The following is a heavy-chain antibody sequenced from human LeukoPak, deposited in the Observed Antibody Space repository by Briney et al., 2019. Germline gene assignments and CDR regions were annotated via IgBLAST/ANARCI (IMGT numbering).Heavy chain of an antibody. CDR1: GFTFSGSA. V-gene: IGHV3-73*01. D-gene: IGHD2-2*03. Sequence: GGSLRLSCAASGFTFSGSAMHWVRQASGKGLEWVGRIRSKANSYATAYAASVKGRFTISRDDSKNTAYLQMNSLKTEDTAVYYCTSSLGIVVVPAANRGPVMLWGQGTLVTVSS. J-gene: IGHJ4*02. CDR3: TSSLGIVVVPAANRGPVML. CDR2: IRSKANSYAT.